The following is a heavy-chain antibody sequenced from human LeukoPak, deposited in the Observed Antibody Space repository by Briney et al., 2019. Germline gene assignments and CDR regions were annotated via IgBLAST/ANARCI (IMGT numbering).Heavy chain of an antibody. V-gene: IGHV4-59*08. CDR3: ARRDYGMDV. Sequence: SETLSLTCTVSGGSISSYYWSWIRQPPGRGLEWIGYIYYSGSTNYNPSLKSRITISVDTSKNQFSLKLSSVTAADTAVYYCARRDYGMDVWGQGTTVTVSS. CDR1: GGSISSYY. CDR2: IYYSGST. J-gene: IGHJ6*02.